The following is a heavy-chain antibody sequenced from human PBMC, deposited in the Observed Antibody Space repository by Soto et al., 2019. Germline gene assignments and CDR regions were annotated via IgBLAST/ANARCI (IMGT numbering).Heavy chain of an antibody. D-gene: IGHD2-15*01. CDR2: INPNAGST. CDR3: ARDREAYCSGGSCLYYYYGMDV. CDR1: GYTFSDYY. V-gene: IGHV1-46*01. J-gene: IGHJ6*02. Sequence: ASVKVSCKASGYTFSDYYIHWVRQAPGQGLEWMGIINPNAGSTDYAQKFQGRVTMTRDTSTSTVYMELSSLTSEDTAVYYCARDREAYCSGGSCLYYYYGMDVWGQGTTVTVSS.